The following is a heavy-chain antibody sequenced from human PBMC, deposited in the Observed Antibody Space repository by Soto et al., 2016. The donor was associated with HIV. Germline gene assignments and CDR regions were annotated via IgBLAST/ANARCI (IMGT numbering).Heavy chain of an antibody. CDR2: VIPIFGTA. D-gene: IGHD3-22*01. CDR1: GGTFSSYA. Sequence: QVQLVQSGAEVKKPGSSVKVSCKASGGTFSSYAISWVRQAPGQGLEWMGGVIPIFGTANYAQKFQGRVTITADESTSTAYMELSSLRSEDTAVYYCARDPDPYYYDSSGWDWGQGTLVTVSS. CDR3: ARDPDPYYYDSSGWD. V-gene: IGHV1-69*12. J-gene: IGHJ4*02.